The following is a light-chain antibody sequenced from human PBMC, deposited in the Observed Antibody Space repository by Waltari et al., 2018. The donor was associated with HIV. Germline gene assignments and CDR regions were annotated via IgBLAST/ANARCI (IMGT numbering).Light chain of an antibody. Sequence: QSVLTQPPSVSGAPGQRVTISCTGNTSNIGAGYDVHWYQQLPGTAPNLLIYGDANRPSGVPDRFSGSTSGTSASLAITGLRAEDECDYYCQSYDRSLSGVIFGGGTKLTVL. CDR3: QSYDRSLSGVI. CDR2: GDA. V-gene: IGLV1-40*01. J-gene: IGLJ2*01. CDR1: TSNIGAGYD.